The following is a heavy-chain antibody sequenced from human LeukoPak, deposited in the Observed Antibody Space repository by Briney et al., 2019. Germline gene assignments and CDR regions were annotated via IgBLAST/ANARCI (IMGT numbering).Heavy chain of an antibody. J-gene: IGHJ4*02. CDR1: GFTFGSYW. Sequence: GGSLRLSCAASGFTFGSYWMHWVRQAPGKGLVWVPHINTDGSSPTYGDSAKGRFTVSRDNAKNTLFLQMNSLRVGDTAVYYCARGTAATAGIDYWGQGTLVTVSS. D-gene: IGHD6-13*01. V-gene: IGHV3-74*01. CDR2: INTDGSSP. CDR3: ARGTAATAGIDY.